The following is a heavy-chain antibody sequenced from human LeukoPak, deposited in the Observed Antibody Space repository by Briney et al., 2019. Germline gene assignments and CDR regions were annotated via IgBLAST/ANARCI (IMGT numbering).Heavy chain of an antibody. V-gene: IGHV3-13*01. CDR3: ARGGTTGYYVFDL. D-gene: IGHD3-9*01. CDR1: GFTFSSFD. Sequence: SGGSLRLSCAASGFTFSSFDMHWVRHTTGNGLEWVSGITTVGDTYYAASVKGRFTISRENAKNSFFLQMNSLRAEDTAVYYCARGGTTGYYVFDLWGQGTLVTVSS. CDR2: ITTVGDT. J-gene: IGHJ4*02.